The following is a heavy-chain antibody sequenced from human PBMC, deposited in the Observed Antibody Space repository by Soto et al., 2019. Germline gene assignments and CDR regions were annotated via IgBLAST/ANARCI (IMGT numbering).Heavy chain of an antibody. J-gene: IGHJ6*02. CDR2: ISRSGSNI. Sequence: QVQLVESGGGLVKPGGSLRLSCAASGLTFSDCYMNWIRQAPGKGLEWVSYISRSGSNINYAGSVKGRFTISRDNAKNSLYSKMNSLRAEDMAMYYCARVMFGEWGYAKNVWGQGTTVTSSS. CDR3: ARVMFGEWGYAKNV. CDR1: GLTFSDCY. D-gene: IGHD3-10*02. V-gene: IGHV3-11*01.